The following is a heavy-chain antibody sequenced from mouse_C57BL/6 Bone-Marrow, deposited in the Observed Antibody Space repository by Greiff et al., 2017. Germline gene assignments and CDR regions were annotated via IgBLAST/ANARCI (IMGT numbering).Heavy chain of an antibody. D-gene: IGHD4-1*01. Sequence: EVMLVESGGDLVKPGGSLKLSCAASGFTFSSYGMSWVRQTPDKRLEWVATISSGGSYTYYPDRVKGRFTISRDNAKNTLYLQMSSLKSEDTAMYDCARQVTGTDFDYWGQGTTLTVSS. J-gene: IGHJ2*01. CDR2: ISSGGSYT. CDR1: GFTFSSYG. CDR3: ARQVTGTDFDY. V-gene: IGHV5-6*01.